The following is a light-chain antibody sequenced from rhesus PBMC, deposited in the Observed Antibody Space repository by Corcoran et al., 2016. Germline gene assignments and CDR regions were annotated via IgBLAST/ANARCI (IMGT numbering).Light chain of an antibody. V-gene: IGKV1-46*01. Sequence: DIQMTQSPSSLSASVGDTVTITCRASQSFSSSLAWYQQKPGKAPKLLIYSASNLKSGVPSRFRGSKSGTDCTLPITSLQSEDIASYYCQQYYSYPWTFGQGTKVEIK. CDR3: QQYYSYPWT. J-gene: IGKJ1*01. CDR1: QSFSSS. CDR2: SAS.